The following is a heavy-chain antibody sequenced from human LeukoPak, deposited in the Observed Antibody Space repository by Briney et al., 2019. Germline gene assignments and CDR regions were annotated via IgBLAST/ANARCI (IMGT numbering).Heavy chain of an antibody. J-gene: IGHJ4*01. V-gene: IGHV4-34*01. Sequence: SETLSLTCAVYGGSFRGYYWSWIRHPPGKGLEWIGEINHSGITNYTPSRKSRVSISEDTSKNQFSLKLSSVPAAGTAVYYCARAPGRPAAVFDYWGEGTLVTVS. D-gene: IGHD2-2*01. CDR2: INHSGIT. CDR3: ARAPGRPAAVFDY. CDR1: GGSFRGYY.